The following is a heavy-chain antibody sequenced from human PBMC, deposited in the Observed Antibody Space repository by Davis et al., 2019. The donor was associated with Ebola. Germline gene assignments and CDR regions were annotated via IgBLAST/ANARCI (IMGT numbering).Heavy chain of an antibody. CDR3: AKGGITMDRGDSF. V-gene: IGHV3-30*04. D-gene: IGHD3-10*01. J-gene: IGHJ1*01. Sequence: GGSLRLSCVASGFTFSDFAMHWVRQVLGNGLEWVSVIAYDGSVKYYADSVKGRFTTSRDNSKNTFSLQLNSLTPEDPAIYYCAKGGITMDRGDSFWGQGTLVTVST. CDR1: GFTFSDFA. CDR2: IAYDGSVK.